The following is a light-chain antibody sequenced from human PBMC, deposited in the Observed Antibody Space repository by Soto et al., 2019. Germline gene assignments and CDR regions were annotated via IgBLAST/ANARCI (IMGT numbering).Light chain of an antibody. CDR1: SSDVGAYKY. CDR2: EVT. J-gene: IGLJ3*02. CDR3: TSYVGNDXWV. V-gene: IGLV2-8*01. Sequence: QSVLTQPPSASGSPGQSVTISCTGTSSDVGAYKYVSWYQQYPGKAPKLMIYEVTKRPSGVPDRFSGSKSGNTASLTVSGLQAEDEADYYCTSYVGNDXWVXXXGTQLTVL.